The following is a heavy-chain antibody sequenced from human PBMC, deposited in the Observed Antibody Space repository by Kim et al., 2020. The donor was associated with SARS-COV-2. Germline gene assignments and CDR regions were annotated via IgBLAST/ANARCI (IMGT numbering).Heavy chain of an antibody. D-gene: IGHD2-2*01. CDR3: ARGQGPAHAIDY. J-gene: IGHJ4*02. Sequence: YCSGRTYYDPSLKSRVTISVDTSKNQFSLKLSSVTAADTAVYYCARGQGPAHAIDYWGQGTLVTVSS. CDR2: YCSGRT. V-gene: IGHV4-31*02.